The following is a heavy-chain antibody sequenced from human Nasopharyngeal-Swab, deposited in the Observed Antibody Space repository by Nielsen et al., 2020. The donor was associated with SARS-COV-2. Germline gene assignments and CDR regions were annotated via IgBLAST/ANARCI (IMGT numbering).Heavy chain of an antibody. J-gene: IGHJ6*02. CDR1: GFTFSSYD. V-gene: IGHV3-13*01. Sequence: GESLKISCAASGFTFSSYDMHWVRQAPGKGLEWVSAIGTAGDTYYSGSVKGRFTISRENAKNSLYLQMNSLRAGDTAVYYCARDRWTLGMDVWGQGTTVTVSS. CDR2: IGTAGDT. CDR3: ARDRWTLGMDV. D-gene: IGHD7-27*01.